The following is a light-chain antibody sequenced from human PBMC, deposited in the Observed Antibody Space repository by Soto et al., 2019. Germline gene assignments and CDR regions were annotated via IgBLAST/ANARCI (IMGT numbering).Light chain of an antibody. Sequence: EIVFTQSPATLSLSPGERATLSCRASQSVSSYLAWYQQKPGQAPRLLIYDASNRATGIPARFSGSGSGTDFTLTISSLEPEDFAFYYCQQRSNWPLTFGGGTKV. CDR1: QSVSSY. CDR2: DAS. V-gene: IGKV3-11*01. CDR3: QQRSNWPLT. J-gene: IGKJ4*01.